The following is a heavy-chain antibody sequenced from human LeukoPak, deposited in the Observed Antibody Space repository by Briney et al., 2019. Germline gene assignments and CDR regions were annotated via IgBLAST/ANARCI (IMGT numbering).Heavy chain of an antibody. CDR1: GYTFSSYH. Sequence: ASVKVSCKASGYTFSSYHIHWVRQAPGQGLEWMGKINPSFNPGIDVTSYAQKFQGRVTMTRDTSTNTVYMELSSLRSEDTAVYYCARAWESIAGYYFDYWGQGTLVTVSS. J-gene: IGHJ4*02. CDR2: INPSFNPGIDVT. CDR3: ARAWESIAGYYFDY. V-gene: IGHV1-46*01. D-gene: IGHD1-26*01.